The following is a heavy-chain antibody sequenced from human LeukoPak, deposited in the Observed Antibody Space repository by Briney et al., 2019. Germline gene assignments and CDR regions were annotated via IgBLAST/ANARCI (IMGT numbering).Heavy chain of an antibody. Sequence: GGSLRLSCAASGLTFSNYAMSWVRQAPGKGLEWVSTISDGGGRTYYADSVKGRFTISRDNSKNTLYLQMNSLRAEDTAVYYCAKEDEGITVAAKVAYWGQGTLVTVSS. CDR2: ISDGGGRT. CDR3: AKEDEGITVAAKVAY. D-gene: IGHD6-19*01. V-gene: IGHV3-23*01. CDR1: GLTFSNYA. J-gene: IGHJ4*02.